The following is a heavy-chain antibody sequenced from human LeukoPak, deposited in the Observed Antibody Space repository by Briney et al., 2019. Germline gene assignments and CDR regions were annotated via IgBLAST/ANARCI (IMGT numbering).Heavy chain of an antibody. V-gene: IGHV3-23*01. D-gene: IGHD2-21*01. Sequence: GGSLRLSCAASGFDFSSFAISWVRQAPGRGLEWVSGISSSGHLAFYADSVQGRFSVSRDNSRNTLYLQMDSLRAEDTALYYCAKEVVMPTAPFGYSFDSWGQGTLVTVSS. CDR2: ISSSGHLA. J-gene: IGHJ4*02. CDR1: GFDFSSFA. CDR3: AKEVVMPTAPFGYSFDS.